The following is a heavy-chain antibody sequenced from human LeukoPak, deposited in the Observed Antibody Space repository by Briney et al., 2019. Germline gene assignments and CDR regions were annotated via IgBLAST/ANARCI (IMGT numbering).Heavy chain of an antibody. Sequence: GGSLRLSCAASGFTFDDYAMHWVRQAPGKGLEWVSGISWNTGTIGYADSVKGRFTISRDNAKNSLYLQMNSLRAEDTALYYCAKDAGDDSSGYYLRDAFDIWGQGTMVTVSS. D-gene: IGHD3-22*01. J-gene: IGHJ3*02. V-gene: IGHV3-9*01. CDR2: ISWNTGTI. CDR3: AKDAGDDSSGYYLRDAFDI. CDR1: GFTFDDYA.